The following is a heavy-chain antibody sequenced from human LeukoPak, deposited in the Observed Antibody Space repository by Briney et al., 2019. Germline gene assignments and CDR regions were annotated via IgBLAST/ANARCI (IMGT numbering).Heavy chain of an antibody. J-gene: IGHJ4*02. D-gene: IGHD3-3*01. Sequence: GGSLRLSCAASGFTFSSYAMSWVRQAPGKGLEWVSAISGSGGSTYYADPVKGRFTISRDNSKNTLYLQMNSLRAEDTAVYYCAKEGYDFWSGYPLDDYWGQGTLVTVSS. CDR1: GFTFSSYA. V-gene: IGHV3-23*01. CDR2: ISGSGGST. CDR3: AKEGYDFWSGYPLDDY.